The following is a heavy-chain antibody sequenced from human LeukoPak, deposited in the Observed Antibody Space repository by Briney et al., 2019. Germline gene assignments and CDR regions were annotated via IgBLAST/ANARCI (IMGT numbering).Heavy chain of an antibody. CDR2: ISGSGGST. CDR1: GFTFSSYA. CDR3: AKDGAWIIFSWFDP. D-gene: IGHD5-12*01. J-gene: IGHJ5*02. V-gene: IGHV3-23*01. Sequence: GSLRLSCAASGFTFSSYAMSWVRQAPGKGLEWVSAISGSGGSTYYADSMKGRFTISRDNSKNTLYLQMNSLRAEDTAVYYCAKDGAWIIFSWFDPWGQGTLVTVSS.